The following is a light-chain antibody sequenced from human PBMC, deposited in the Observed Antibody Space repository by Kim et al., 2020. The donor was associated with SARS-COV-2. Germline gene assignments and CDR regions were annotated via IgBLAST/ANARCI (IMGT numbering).Light chain of an antibody. CDR3: QSYDRGLNGAI. J-gene: IGLJ2*01. CDR1: DSNIGAGCG. CDR2: DTR. V-gene: IGLV1-40*01. Sequence: GLTISCSGSDSNIGAGCGVHWSQRLPGRAPKLLIYDTRSRPSGVPDRFSGSKSGTSASLAITGLQVEDEADYYCQSYDRGLNGAIFGGGTKVTVL.